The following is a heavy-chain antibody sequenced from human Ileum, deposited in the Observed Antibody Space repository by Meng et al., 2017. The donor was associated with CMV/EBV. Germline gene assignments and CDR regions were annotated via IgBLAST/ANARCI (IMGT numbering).Heavy chain of an antibody. J-gene: IGHJ4*02. D-gene: IGHD3-10*01. V-gene: IGHV1-8*03. CDR3: ARGVRYGSGKEYFDS. CDR2: MNPNSGNT. Sequence: GYTVAGHDINWVRQSTGQGLEWIGWMNPNSGNTGYAQKFQGRVTITRNTSISTAYMELSSLRSEDTAVYYCARGVRYGSGKEYFDSWGQGTLVTVSS. CDR1: GYTVAGHD.